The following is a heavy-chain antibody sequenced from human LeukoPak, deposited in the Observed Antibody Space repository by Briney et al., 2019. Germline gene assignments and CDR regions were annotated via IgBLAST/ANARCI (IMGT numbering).Heavy chain of an antibody. CDR1: GFTFSSSV. CDR2: ISGSGGTT. Sequence: GGSLRLSCAASGFTFSSSVMTWVRQAPGKGLEWVSTISGSGGTTYYADSVKGRFTISRDNSKNTLYLEMDSLKAADTAVYSCAKDPPSVVANAFHIWGQGTMVTVSS. CDR3: AKDPPSVVANAFHI. J-gene: IGHJ3*02. D-gene: IGHD5-12*01. V-gene: IGHV3-23*01.